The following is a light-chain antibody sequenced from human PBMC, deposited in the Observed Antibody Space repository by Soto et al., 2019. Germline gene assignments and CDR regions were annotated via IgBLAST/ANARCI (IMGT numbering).Light chain of an antibody. CDR2: WAS. J-gene: IGKJ4*01. CDR3: QQYYSSPVT. Sequence: DIVMTQSPDSLAVSLGERATINCKSSQSVFYSSTYKNYLAWYQQKPGQPPKLLIYWASTRESGVPDRFSGSGSGTDFALTISSLQAGDVAVYYCQQYYSSPVTFGGGT. V-gene: IGKV4-1*01. CDR1: QSVFYSSTYKNY.